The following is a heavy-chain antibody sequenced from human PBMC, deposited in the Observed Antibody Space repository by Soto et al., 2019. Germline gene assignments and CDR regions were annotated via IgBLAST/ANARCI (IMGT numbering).Heavy chain of an antibody. CDR1: GGTFSSYA. D-gene: IGHD4-17*01. V-gene: IGHV1-69*13. CDR2: IIPIFGTA. Sequence: SVKVSCKASGGTFSSYAISWVRQAPGQGLEWMGGIIPIFGTANYAQKLQGRVTITADESTSTAYMELSSLRSEDTAVYYCARLPGDYFGGSYYYYGMDVWGQGTTVTVSS. CDR3: ARLPGDYFGGSYYYYGMDV. J-gene: IGHJ6*02.